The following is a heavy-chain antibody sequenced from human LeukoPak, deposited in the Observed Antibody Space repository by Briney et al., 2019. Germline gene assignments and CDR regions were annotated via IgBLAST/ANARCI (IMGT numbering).Heavy chain of an antibody. CDR2: IYYSGST. V-gene: IGHV4-61*09. Sequence: SQTLSLTCTVSGGSISSGSYYWSWIRQPAGKGLEWIGYIYYSGSTNYNPSLKSRVTISVDTSKNQFSLKLSSVTAADTAVYYCARRNQDWFDPWGQGTLVTVSS. J-gene: IGHJ5*02. CDR1: GGSISSGSYY. D-gene: IGHD1-14*01. CDR3: ARRNQDWFDP.